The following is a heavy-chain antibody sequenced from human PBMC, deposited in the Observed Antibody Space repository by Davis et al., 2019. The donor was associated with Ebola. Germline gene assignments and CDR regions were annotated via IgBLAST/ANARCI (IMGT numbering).Heavy chain of an antibody. J-gene: IGHJ6*02. CDR2: IYYSGST. D-gene: IGHD5-12*01. V-gene: IGHV4-59*01. CDR3: ARDIVATRYGMDV. CDR1: GGSISSCY. Sequence: MPSETLSLTCTVSGGSISSCYWSWIRQPPGKGLEWIGYIYYSGSTNYNPSLKSRVTISVDTSKNQFSLKLSSVTAADTAVYYCARDIVATRYGMDVWGQGTTVTVSS.